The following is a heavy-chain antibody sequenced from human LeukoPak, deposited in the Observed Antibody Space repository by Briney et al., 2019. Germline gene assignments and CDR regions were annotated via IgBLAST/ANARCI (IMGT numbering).Heavy chain of an antibody. V-gene: IGHV4-34*01. D-gene: IGHD3-22*01. J-gene: IGHJ4*02. Sequence: SETLSLTCAVYGGSFSGYYWSWIRQPPGKGLEWIGEINHSGSTNYSPSLKSRVTISVDTSKNQFSLKLSSVTAADTAVYYCATTSYYYDSPDYWGQGTLVTVSS. CDR3: ATTSYYYDSPDY. CDR1: GGSFSGYY. CDR2: INHSGST.